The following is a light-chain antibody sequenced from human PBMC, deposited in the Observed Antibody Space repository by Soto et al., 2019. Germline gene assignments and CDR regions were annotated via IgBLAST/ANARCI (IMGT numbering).Light chain of an antibody. Sequence: DIVMTQSPLSLPVTPGEPASISCRSSQSLLHSNGYKDLEWYLPRPGQSLLLLIYLGANLASGVPDRVGGSASCIDFTQRISTVEAEDVGDYCCKHSLQAPAITFGQGKRLEIK. CDR3: KHSLQAPAIT. V-gene: IGKV2-28*01. CDR2: LGA. CDR1: QSLLHSNGYKD. J-gene: IGKJ5*01.